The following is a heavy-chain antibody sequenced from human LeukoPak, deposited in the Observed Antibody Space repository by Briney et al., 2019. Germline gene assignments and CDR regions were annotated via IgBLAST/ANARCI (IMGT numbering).Heavy chain of an antibody. CDR2: IADDGGVK. J-gene: IGHJ4*02. CDR1: GFTFSAYP. D-gene: IGHD3-3*01. CDR3: AREATWGEWYFDH. V-gene: IGHV3-30*04. Sequence: GGSLRLSCAASGFTFSAYPMHWVRQAPGKGLEWVAVIADDGGVKQYADSVKGRFTVSRDNSKSTLYLQMNGLSVEDTAIYYCAREATWGEWYFDHWGQGTPVTVSS.